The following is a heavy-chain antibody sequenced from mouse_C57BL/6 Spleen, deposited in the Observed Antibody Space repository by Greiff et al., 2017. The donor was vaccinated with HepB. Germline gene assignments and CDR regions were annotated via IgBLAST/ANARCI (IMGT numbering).Heavy chain of an antibody. D-gene: IGHD1-1*01. CDR3: ARGGFITTVVEEGYFDV. Sequence: QVQLQQPGAELVKPGASVKMSCKASGYTFTSYWITWVKQRPGQGLEWIGDIYPGSGSTNYNEKFKSKATLTVDTSSSTAYMQLSSLTSEDSAVYYWARGGFITTVVEEGYFDVWGTGTTVTVSS. CDR2: IYPGSGST. CDR1: GYTFTSYW. J-gene: IGHJ1*03. V-gene: IGHV1-55*01.